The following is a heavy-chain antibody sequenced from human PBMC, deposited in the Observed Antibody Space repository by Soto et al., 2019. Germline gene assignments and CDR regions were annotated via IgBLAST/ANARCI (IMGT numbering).Heavy chain of an antibody. Sequence: QVQLVESGGGVVQPGRSLRLSCAASGFTVSSYAMHWVRQAPGKGLEWVAVISYDGSNKYYADSVKGRFTISRDNSKNTLYLQMNSLRAEDTAVYYCAGPFKGISKGGIGYWGQGTLVTVSS. V-gene: IGHV3-30-3*01. CDR1: GFTVSSYA. D-gene: IGHD3-16*01. CDR2: ISYDGSNK. CDR3: AGPFKGISKGGIGY. J-gene: IGHJ4*02.